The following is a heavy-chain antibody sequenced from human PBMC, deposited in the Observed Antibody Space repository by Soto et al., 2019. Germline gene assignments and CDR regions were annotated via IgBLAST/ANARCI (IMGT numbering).Heavy chain of an antibody. V-gene: IGHV1-2*02. CDR3: ARPPGYISDWYYFDL. CDR2: ISPRSGGT. CDR1: GYTFIDYY. D-gene: IGHD3-9*01. J-gene: IGHJ4*02. Sequence: DSVKVSCKASGYTFIDYYMHWLRQAPGQGFEWMGRISPRSGGTNYAQKFQGRVTMTWDTSLNTAYMELSSLISEDTAVYYCARPPGYISDWYYFDLWGQGTLVTVSS.